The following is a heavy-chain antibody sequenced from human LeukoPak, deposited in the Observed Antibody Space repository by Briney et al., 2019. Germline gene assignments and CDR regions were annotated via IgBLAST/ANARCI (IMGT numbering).Heavy chain of an antibody. D-gene: IGHD2-15*01. Sequence: SETMSLTCTVSGGSISGFYWSWIRQPPGKGLEWIGYIYYTGSTNYNPSLKSRVTISVDTSKNQFSLKLSSVTAADTAVYYCARGVVAAPQTFDYWGQGTLVAVSS. V-gene: IGHV4-59*01. CDR2: IYYTGST. CDR3: ARGVVAAPQTFDY. J-gene: IGHJ4*02. CDR1: GGSISGFY.